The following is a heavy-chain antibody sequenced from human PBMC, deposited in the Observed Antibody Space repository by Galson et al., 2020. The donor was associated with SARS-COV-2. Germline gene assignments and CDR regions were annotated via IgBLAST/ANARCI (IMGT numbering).Heavy chain of an antibody. V-gene: IGHV3-33*01. J-gene: IGHJ6*02. CDR2: IWYDGSNK. CDR1: GFTFSSYG. CDR3: ARDMKSVLRYVDWSSGYGMDV. D-gene: IGHD3-9*01. Sequence: GESLKISCAASGFTFSSYGMHWVRQAPGKGLEWVAVIWYDGSNKYYADSVKGRFTISRDNSKNTLYLQMNSLRAEDTAVYYCARDMKSVLRYVDWSSGYGMDVWGQGTTVTVSS.